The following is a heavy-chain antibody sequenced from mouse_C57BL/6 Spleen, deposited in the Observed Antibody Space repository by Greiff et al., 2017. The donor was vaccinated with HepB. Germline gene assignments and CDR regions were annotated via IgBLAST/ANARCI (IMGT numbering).Heavy chain of an antibody. J-gene: IGHJ1*03. CDR1: GYTFTSYW. Sequence: QVQLQQPGAELVMPGASVKLSCKASGYTFTSYWMHWVKQRPGQGLEWIGELDPSDSYTNYNQKFKGKSTLTVDKSSSTAYMQLSSLTSEDSAVYYGASGGGYWYFDVWGTGTTVTVSS. V-gene: IGHV1-69*01. CDR2: LDPSDSYT. CDR3: ASGGGYWYFDV.